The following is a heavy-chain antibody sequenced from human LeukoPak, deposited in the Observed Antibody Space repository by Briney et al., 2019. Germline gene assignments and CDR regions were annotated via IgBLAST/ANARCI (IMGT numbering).Heavy chain of an antibody. Sequence: GGSLRLSCAASGFTFSSYAMSWVRQAPGKGLEWVSAISGSGGSTYYADSVKGRFTISSDNSKNTLCLQMNSLRAEDTAVYYCAKDLISGIAVAGTSDYWGQGTLVTVSS. CDR1: GFTFSSYA. CDR2: ISGSGGST. J-gene: IGHJ4*02. D-gene: IGHD6-19*01. CDR3: AKDLISGIAVAGTSDY. V-gene: IGHV3-23*01.